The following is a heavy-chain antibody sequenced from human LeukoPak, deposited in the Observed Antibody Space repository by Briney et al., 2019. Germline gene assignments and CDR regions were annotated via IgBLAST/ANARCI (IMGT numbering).Heavy chain of an antibody. V-gene: IGHV3-43*01. CDR1: GFTFDDYT. CDR2: ISWDGGST. D-gene: IGHD3-10*01. J-gene: IGHJ4*02. CDR3: AKDHYYGSGSYSRWVYFDY. Sequence: PGGSLRLSCAASGFTFDDYTMHWVRQAPGKGLEWVSLISWDGGSTYYADSVKGRFTISRDNSKNSLYLQMNSLRTEDPALYFCAKDHYYGSGSYSRWVYFDYWGQGTLVTVSS.